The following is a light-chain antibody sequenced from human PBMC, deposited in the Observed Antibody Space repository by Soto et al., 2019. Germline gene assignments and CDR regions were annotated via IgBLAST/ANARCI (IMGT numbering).Light chain of an antibody. CDR1: QSISGY. J-gene: IGKJ5*01. V-gene: IGKV1-39*01. CDR3: QQGYTTPIT. Sequence: DIQMTQSPSSLSDAAGDRVTITCRVSQSISGYLNWYQQKPGRAPKLLIYTASSLQSGVPSRFSGSGSGTDFTLTISSLQPEDFATYHCQQGYTTPITFAQGTRLEI. CDR2: TAS.